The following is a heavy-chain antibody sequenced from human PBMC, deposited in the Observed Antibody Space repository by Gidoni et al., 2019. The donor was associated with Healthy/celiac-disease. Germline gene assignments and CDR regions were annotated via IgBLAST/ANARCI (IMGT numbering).Heavy chain of an antibody. CDR3: ARDEYYGSASYYNSIDY. CDR2: IWYEGSNK. CDR1: GFTFRSDG. Sequence: VKLEASGGGVVQPGRSLRLSCAGSGFTFRSDGMHLVRQAPGKGLEWVAFIWYEGSNKYYAASVKGRFTISRDNSRNTLYLQMNSLRAEDTAVYYCARDEYYGSASYYNSIDYWGQGTLVTVSS. J-gene: IGHJ4*02. V-gene: IGHV3-33*01. D-gene: IGHD3-10*01.